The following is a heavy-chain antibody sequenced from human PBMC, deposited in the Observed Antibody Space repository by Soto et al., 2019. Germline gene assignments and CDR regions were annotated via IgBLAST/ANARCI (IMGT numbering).Heavy chain of an antibody. Sequence: QVQLQESGPGLVKPSQTLSLTCTVSGGSISSGGYYWSWIRQHPGKGLEWIGYIYYIGSTYYNPSLKSRVTISVETSKNQFSLRLSSVTAADTAVYYCARERGSGIFDYWGQGTLVTVSS. CDR3: ARERGSGIFDY. CDR1: GGSISSGGYY. D-gene: IGHD3-10*01. J-gene: IGHJ4*02. V-gene: IGHV4-31*03. CDR2: IYYIGST.